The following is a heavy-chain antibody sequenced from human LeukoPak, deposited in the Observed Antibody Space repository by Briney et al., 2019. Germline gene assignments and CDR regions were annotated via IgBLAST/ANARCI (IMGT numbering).Heavy chain of an antibody. J-gene: IGHJ5*02. CDR3: ARRLGLGFGEYSNNWFDP. CDR1: GFTFDDYG. D-gene: IGHD3-10*01. Sequence: GGSLRLSCAASGFTFDDYGMSWVRQVPGKGLEWVANIKHDGSEKYYVDSVKGRFTISRDNAKNSLYLQMNSLRAEDTAVYYCARRLGLGFGEYSNNWFDPWGQGTLVTVSS. CDR2: IKHDGSEK. V-gene: IGHV3-7*01.